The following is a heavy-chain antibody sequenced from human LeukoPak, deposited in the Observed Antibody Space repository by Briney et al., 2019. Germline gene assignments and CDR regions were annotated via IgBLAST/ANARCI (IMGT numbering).Heavy chain of an antibody. CDR2: ISGSVGIT. CDR3: AKDSLVAYSSGWYNFDY. CDR1: GFTFSSYA. Sequence: GGSLRLSCAASGFTFSSYAISWVRQAPGKGLEWGSAISGSVGITYYPDSVKGRFTISRDNSKNQLYLKMNSLRAADTAVYYCAKDSLVAYSSGWYNFDYWGQGTLVTVSS. J-gene: IGHJ4*02. V-gene: IGHV3-23*01. D-gene: IGHD6-19*01.